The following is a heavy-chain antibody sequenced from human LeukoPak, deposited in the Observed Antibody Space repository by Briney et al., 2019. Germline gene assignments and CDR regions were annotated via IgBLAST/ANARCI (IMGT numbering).Heavy chain of an antibody. CDR2: ISWNSGNI. D-gene: IGHD3-22*01. Sequence: PGGSLRLSCAASGFTFNDYAMHWVRQAPGKGLEWVSGISWNSGNIGYADSVKGRFTISRDNAKNSPYLQMNSLRAEDTALYYCAKDMYADYDSSGYYDYWGQGTLVTVSS. CDR3: AKDMYADYDSSGYYDY. V-gene: IGHV3-9*01. J-gene: IGHJ4*02. CDR1: GFTFNDYA.